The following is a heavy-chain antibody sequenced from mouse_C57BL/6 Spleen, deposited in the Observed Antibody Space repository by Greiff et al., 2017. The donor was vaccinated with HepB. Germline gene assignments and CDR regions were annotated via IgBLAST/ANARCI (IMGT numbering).Heavy chain of an antibody. D-gene: IGHD2-5*01. CDR3: VRGSNYVD. Sequence: QVQLKQPGAELVRPGSSVKLSCKASGYTFTSYWMDWVKQRPGQGLEWIGNIYPSDSETHYNQKFKDKATLTVDKSSSTAYMQLSSLTSEDSAVYYCVRGSNYVDWGQGTLVTVSA. CDR1: GYTFTSYW. J-gene: IGHJ3*01. V-gene: IGHV1-61*01. CDR2: IYPSDSET.